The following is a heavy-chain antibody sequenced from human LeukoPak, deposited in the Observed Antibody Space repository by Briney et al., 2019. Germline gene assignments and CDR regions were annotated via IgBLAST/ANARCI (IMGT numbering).Heavy chain of an antibody. CDR1: GYTFTGYY. Sequence: ASVKVSCKASGYTFTGYYMHWVRQAPGQGLDWMGSINPDSGDSNYAQNLQGRVTMTRDTSINTAYLDLSRLRSDDTAVYYCAIMGDTFDIWGQGTKVTVSS. CDR2: INPDSGDS. CDR3: AIMGDTFDI. V-gene: IGHV1-2*02. D-gene: IGHD2-8*01. J-gene: IGHJ3*02.